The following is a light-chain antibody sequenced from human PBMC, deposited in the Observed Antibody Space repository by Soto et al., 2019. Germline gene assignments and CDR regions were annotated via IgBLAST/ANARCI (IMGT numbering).Light chain of an antibody. CDR2: GAS. J-gene: IGKJ1*01. CDR1: QSVSSN. CDR3: QQYKIYSQT. V-gene: IGKV3-15*01. Sequence: EIVMTQSPATLSVSPGERATLSCRASQSVSSNLAWYQQKPGQAPRLLIYGASTRATGIPARCSGSGSGTEFTLTISSLQPDDFATYYCQQYKIYSQTFGQGTKVDIK.